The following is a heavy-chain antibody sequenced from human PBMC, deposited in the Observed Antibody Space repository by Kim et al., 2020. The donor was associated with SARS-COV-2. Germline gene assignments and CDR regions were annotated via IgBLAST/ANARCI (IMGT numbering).Heavy chain of an antibody. CDR1: GGSIGNYY. CDR3: ARERIVGSTGGAFDI. V-gene: IGHV4-59*01. Sequence: SETLSLTCTVSGGSIGNYYWSWIRQPPGKGMEWIGCIYNTGSTSSNPSLKSRVTISVDTSKNQFSLKLSPVTAADTAVYYCARERIVGSTGGAFDIWGQGTMVTVSS. CDR2: IYNTGST. D-gene: IGHD1-26*01. J-gene: IGHJ3*02.